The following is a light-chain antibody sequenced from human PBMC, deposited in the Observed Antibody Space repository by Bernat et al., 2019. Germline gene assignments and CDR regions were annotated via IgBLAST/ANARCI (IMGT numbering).Light chain of an antibody. CDR3: QQYDHLPPT. V-gene: IGKV1-33*01. CDR1: QDISNY. J-gene: IGKJ4*01. CDR2: DAS. Sequence: DIQMTQSPSSLSASVGDRVTITCQASQDISNYLNWYQQKPGKASKLLIYDASNLETGVPSRFSGSGSGTDFTFTISSLQPEDIATYYCQQYDHLPPTFGGGTKVEIK.